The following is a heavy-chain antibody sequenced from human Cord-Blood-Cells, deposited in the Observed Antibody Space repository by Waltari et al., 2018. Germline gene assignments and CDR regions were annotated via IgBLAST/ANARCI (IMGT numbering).Heavy chain of an antibody. CDR2: INPNSGST. CDR3: ARDNWGWIFFDY. Sequence: QVQLVQSGAEVKKPGASVKVSCKASGYTFTGYYMHWVRQAPGQGLEWIGWINPNSGSTNYAQKFQGRVTMTRDTSISTAYMELSRLRSDDTAVYYCARDNWGWIFFDYWGQGTLVTVSS. D-gene: IGHD7-27*01. CDR1: GYTFTGYY. V-gene: IGHV1-2*02. J-gene: IGHJ4*02.